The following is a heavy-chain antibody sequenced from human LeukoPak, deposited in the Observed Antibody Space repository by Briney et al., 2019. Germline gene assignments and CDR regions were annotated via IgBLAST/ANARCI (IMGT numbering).Heavy chain of an antibody. CDR3: ATSPGPRYDYVWGSYRPGGTGHYFDY. CDR2: FDPEDGET. CDR1: GYTLTELS. D-gene: IGHD3-16*02. Sequence: GASLKVSCRVSGYTLTELSMRWVRQAPGKGREWMGGFDPEDGETNYAQKFQGRVTMTEDTSTDTAYMELSSVRSEDTAVYYCATSPGPRYDYVWGSYRPGGTGHYFDYWGQGTLVTVSS. J-gene: IGHJ4*02. V-gene: IGHV1-24*01.